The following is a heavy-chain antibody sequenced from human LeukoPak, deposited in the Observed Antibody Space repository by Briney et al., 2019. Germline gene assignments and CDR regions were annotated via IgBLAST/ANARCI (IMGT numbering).Heavy chain of an antibody. Sequence: SETLSLTCAVSGYSISSGYYWGWIRQPPGKGLEWIGSIYHSGSTYYNPSLKSRVTISVDTSKNQFSLKLSSVTAADTAVYYCARIPSDYYDFWSGYYAYYFDYWGQGTLVTVSS. V-gene: IGHV4-38-2*01. D-gene: IGHD3-3*01. CDR2: IYHSGST. J-gene: IGHJ4*02. CDR3: ARIPSDYYDFWSGYYAYYFDY. CDR1: GYSISSGYY.